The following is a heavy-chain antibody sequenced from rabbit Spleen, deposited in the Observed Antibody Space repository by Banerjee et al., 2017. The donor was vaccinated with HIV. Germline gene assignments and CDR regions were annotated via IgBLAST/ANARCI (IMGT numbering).Heavy chain of an antibody. CDR2: VNIVTGKS. Sequence: EQLEESGGGLVKPEGSLTLTCKASGVSFSGKDVMCWVRQAPGKGLEWIACVNIVTGKSVYASWAKGRFTMSRTSSTTVTLQMTSLTAADTATYFCARDTSSSFSSYGMDLWGPGTLVTVS. V-gene: IGHV1S45*01. J-gene: IGHJ6*01. D-gene: IGHD1-1*01. CDR1: GVSFSGKDV. CDR3: ARDTSSSFSSYGMDL.